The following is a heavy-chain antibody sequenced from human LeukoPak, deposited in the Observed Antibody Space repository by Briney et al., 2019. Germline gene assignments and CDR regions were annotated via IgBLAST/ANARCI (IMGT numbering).Heavy chain of an antibody. D-gene: IGHD1-26*01. V-gene: IGHV3-64*01. J-gene: IGHJ4*02. CDR1: GLTFSSYA. Sequence: GGSLRLSCAASGLTFSSYAMHWVRQAPGKGLEYVSAISSNGGSTYYANSVKGRFTISRDNSKNTLYLQMGSLRAEDMAVYYCARSGSGSYANWGQGTLVTVSS. CDR2: ISSNGGST. CDR3: ARSGSGSYAN.